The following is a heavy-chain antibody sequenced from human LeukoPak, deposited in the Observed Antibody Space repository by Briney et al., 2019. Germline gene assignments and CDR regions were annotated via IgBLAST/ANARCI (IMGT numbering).Heavy chain of an antibody. Sequence: AESLRLSCAASGFTFSTYWMHWVRQAPGTGLVWVSLINSDGSSTNYADSVKGRFTISRDNAKNTLYLQMNSLRAEDTAVYYCATDVPAVTIFGYWGQGTLVSVST. CDR2: INSDGSST. CDR1: GFTFSTYW. J-gene: IGHJ4*02. D-gene: IGHD2-2*01. V-gene: IGHV3-74*01. CDR3: ATDVPAVTIFGY.